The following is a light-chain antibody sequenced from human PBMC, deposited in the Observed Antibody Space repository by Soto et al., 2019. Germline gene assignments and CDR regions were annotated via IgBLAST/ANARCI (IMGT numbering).Light chain of an antibody. J-gene: IGKJ4*01. CDR1: QSISSY. CDR3: QHSFSSQLS. CDR2: AAS. Sequence: DIQMTQSPSSLSASVGDRVTITCRASQSISSYLNWYQQQPGKAPKLLIFAASSLQSGVPSRFSGTGSVADLAGAISNLQPEDFRTNFCQHSFSSQLSLGLRPKVDIK. V-gene: IGKV1-39*01.